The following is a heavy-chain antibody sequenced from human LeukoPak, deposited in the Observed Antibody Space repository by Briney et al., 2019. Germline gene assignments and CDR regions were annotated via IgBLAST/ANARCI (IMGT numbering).Heavy chain of an antibody. CDR3: AKGVVAATNAAYYGMDV. V-gene: IGHV3-30*18. D-gene: IGHD2-15*01. Sequence: PGGSLRLSCAASGFTFSNYGMHWVRQAPDKGRGWVAVISYDESDKYYADSVKGRFTISRDNSKNTLYLQMNSLRPEDTAVYYCAKGVVAATNAAYYGMDVWGQGTTVTVSS. CDR2: ISYDESDK. CDR1: GFTFSNYG. J-gene: IGHJ6*02.